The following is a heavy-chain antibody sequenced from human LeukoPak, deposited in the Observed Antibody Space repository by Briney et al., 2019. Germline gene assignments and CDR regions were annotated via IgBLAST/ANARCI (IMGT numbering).Heavy chain of an antibody. Sequence: GSLRLSCAASGFTFSSYWMSWIRQPPGKGLEWIGEINHSGSTNYNPSLKSRVTISVDTSKNQFSLKLSSVTAADTAVYYCARNPYDFRSGYRTNLDYWGQGTLVTVSS. D-gene: IGHD3-3*01. V-gene: IGHV4-34*01. CDR3: ARNPYDFRSGYRTNLDY. CDR1: GFTFSSYW. CDR2: INHSGST. J-gene: IGHJ4*02.